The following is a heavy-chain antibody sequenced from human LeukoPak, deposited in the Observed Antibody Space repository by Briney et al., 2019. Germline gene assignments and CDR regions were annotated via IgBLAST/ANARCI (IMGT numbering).Heavy chain of an antibody. D-gene: IGHD4-17*01. V-gene: IGHV1-2*02. CDR3: ARDHPSTVTNDY. Sequence: ASVKVSCKASGYTFTGYYMHWVRQAPGQGLEWMGWINPNSGGTNYAQKFQGRVTMSRDTSTSTVYMELSSLRSEDTAVYYCARDHPSTVTNDYWGQGTLVTVSS. CDR1: GYTFTGYY. CDR2: INPNSGGT. J-gene: IGHJ4*02.